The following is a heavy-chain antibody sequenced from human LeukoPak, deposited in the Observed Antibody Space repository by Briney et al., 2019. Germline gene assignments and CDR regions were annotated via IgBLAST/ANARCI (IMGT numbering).Heavy chain of an antibody. J-gene: IGHJ4*02. CDR3: ARARAYYDILTGYYSAYFDY. Sequence: ASVKVSCKASGYTFTSYYMHWVRQAPGQGLEWMGIINPSGGSTSYAQKFQGRVTMTRDTSTSTVYMELSSLRSEDTAVYYCARARAYYDILTGYYSAYFDYWGQGTLVTVSS. CDR2: INPSGGST. CDR1: GYTFTSYY. V-gene: IGHV1-46*01. D-gene: IGHD3-9*01.